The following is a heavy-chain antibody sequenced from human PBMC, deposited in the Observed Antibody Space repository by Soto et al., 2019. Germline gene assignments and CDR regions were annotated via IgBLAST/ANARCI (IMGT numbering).Heavy chain of an antibody. V-gene: IGHV3-30*04. CDR1: GFTFSSYA. Sequence: GGSLRLSXAASGFTFSSYAMHWVRQAPGEGLKWLTYISFDGSSEYYADSVKGRFTVSRDNSKGTLYLQMNGLRAEDTALYYCAKNGLDNSPSAIDSWGPGTLVTVSS. D-gene: IGHD2-8*01. J-gene: IGHJ4*02. CDR2: ISFDGSSE. CDR3: AKNGLDNSPSAIDS.